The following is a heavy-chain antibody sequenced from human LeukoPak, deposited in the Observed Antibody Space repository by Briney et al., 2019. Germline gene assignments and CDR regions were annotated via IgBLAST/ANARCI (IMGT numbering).Heavy chain of an antibody. CDR2: ISGYNGIT. V-gene: IGHV1-18*01. D-gene: IGHD1-26*01. Sequence: ASVKVSCKASGYTFSSYDISWVRQAPGQGLEWMGWISGYNGITSYAQKLEGRVTMTTDTSTTTAYMELRSLRSDDTAVYYCARGDYSGSYYYFDYWGQGTLVTVSS. CDR3: ARGDYSGSYYYFDY. CDR1: GYTFSSYD. J-gene: IGHJ4*02.